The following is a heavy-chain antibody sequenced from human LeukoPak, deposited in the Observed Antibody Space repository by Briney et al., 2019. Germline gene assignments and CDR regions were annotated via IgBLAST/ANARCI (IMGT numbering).Heavy chain of an antibody. Sequence: GSLRLSCAVSGFTFSSYEMNWVRQPPGKGLEWIGSIYHSGSTYYNPSLKSRVTISVDTSKNQFSLKLSSVTAADTAVYYCARVGGSGWFDYWGQGTLVTVSS. V-gene: IGHV4-38-2*01. CDR1: GFTFSSYE. J-gene: IGHJ4*02. CDR2: IYHSGST. CDR3: ARVGGSGWFDY. D-gene: IGHD6-19*01.